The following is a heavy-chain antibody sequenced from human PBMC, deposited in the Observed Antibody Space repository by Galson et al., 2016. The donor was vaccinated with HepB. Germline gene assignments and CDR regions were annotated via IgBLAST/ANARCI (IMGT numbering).Heavy chain of an antibody. CDR2: ISYDGGNK. V-gene: IGHV3-30*18. D-gene: IGHD5-18*01. Sequence: SLRLSCAASGFTFSNSGMHWVRQAPGRGLEWVAVISYDGGNKYYANSVKGRFTISRDNSKNTLYLQMNSLRAEDTALYYCAKDLPPDTGMGGFDYWGQGTLVTVAS. CDR3: AKDLPPDTGMGGFDY. J-gene: IGHJ4*02. CDR1: GFTFSNSG.